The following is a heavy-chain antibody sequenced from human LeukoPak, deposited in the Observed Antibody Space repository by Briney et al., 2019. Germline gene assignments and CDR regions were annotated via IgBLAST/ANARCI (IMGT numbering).Heavy chain of an antibody. D-gene: IGHD4-23*01. CDR1: GFTFSSYS. V-gene: IGHV3-21*01. CDR3: AGTYGGNSYYYYGMDV. J-gene: IGHJ6*02. Sequence: GGSLRLSCAASGFTFSSYSMDWVRQAPGKGLEWVSSISSSSSYIYYADSVKGRFTISRDNAKNSLYLQMNSLRAEDTAVHYCAGTYGGNSYYYYGMDVWGQGTTVTVSS. CDR2: ISSSSSYI.